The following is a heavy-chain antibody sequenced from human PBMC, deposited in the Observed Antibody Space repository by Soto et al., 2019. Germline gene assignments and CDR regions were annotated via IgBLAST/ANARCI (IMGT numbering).Heavy chain of an antibody. J-gene: IGHJ4*02. D-gene: IGHD2-8*01. V-gene: IGHV4-31*03. CDR2: IYYSGTT. CDR3: ARRALPQCINGVCYKDGFWDY. CDR1: GGSVSSGGYY. Sequence: SETLSLTCTVSGGSVSSGGYYWSWIRQHPGTGLEWIGYIYYSGTTYFNPSLKSRASISLATSKNEFSLKLTSVTAADTAVYYCARRALPQCINGVCYKDGFWDYWGQGALVTVSS.